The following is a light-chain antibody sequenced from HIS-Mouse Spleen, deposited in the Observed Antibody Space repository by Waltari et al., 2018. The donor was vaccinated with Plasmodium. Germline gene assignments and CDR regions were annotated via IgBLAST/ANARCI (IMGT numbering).Light chain of an antibody. CDR1: QSVSSCY. CDR3: QQYGSSRVT. Sequence: IVLTQSPGTLSLSHGERATLSCRASQSVSSCYLAWYQQKPGQAPRLLIYGASSRATGIPDRFSGSGSGTDFTLTISRLEPEDFAVYYCQQYGSSRVTFGPGTKVDIK. J-gene: IGKJ3*01. V-gene: IGKV3-20*01. CDR2: GAS.